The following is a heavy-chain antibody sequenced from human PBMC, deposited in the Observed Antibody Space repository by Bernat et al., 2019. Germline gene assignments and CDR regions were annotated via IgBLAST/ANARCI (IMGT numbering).Heavy chain of an antibody. J-gene: IGHJ6*03. Sequence: QIQLVQSGAEVKKPGASVKVSCKASGYTFTSYGISWVRQAPGQGLEWMGWISGYNGNTNYAQKFQGRVTITRDTSASTAYMELSSLRSEDTAVYYCAATSEAAKALDYYYYYMDVWGKGTTVTVSS. CDR3: AATSEAAKALDYYYYYMDV. CDR2: ISGYNGNT. V-gene: IGHV1-18*01. D-gene: IGHD2-15*01. CDR1: GYTFTSYG.